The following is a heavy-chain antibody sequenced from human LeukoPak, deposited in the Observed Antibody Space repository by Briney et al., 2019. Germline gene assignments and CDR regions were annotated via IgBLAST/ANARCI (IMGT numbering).Heavy chain of an antibody. CDR3: AKGGNGDLDY. Sequence: GGSLRHSCASSGFTFSDYYMSWIRQAPGKGLEWISYINSSSSYTKYADSVRGRFTISRDNAKNSLYLQMNSLRVDDTAVYYCAKGGNGDLDYWGQGTLVTVSS. CDR1: GFTFSDYY. CDR2: INSSSSYT. D-gene: IGHD4-17*01. J-gene: IGHJ4*02. V-gene: IGHV3-11*05.